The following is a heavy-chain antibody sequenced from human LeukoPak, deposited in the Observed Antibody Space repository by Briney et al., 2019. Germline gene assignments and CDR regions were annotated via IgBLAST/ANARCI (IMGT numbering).Heavy chain of an antibody. Sequence: GGSLRLSCAASGFTFSDYYMSWIGQAPGKGLEWVSYISSSGSTIYYADSVKGRFTISRDNAKNSLYLQMNSLRAEDTAVYYCARVSLEFCSSTSCPIDYYLYGMDVWGQGTTVTVSS. CDR2: ISSSGSTI. D-gene: IGHD2-2*01. CDR1: GFTFSDYY. CDR3: ARVSLEFCSSTSCPIDYYLYGMDV. J-gene: IGHJ6*02. V-gene: IGHV3-11*01.